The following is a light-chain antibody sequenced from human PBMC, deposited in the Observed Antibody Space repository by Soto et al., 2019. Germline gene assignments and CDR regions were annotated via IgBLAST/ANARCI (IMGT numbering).Light chain of an antibody. J-gene: IGLJ2*01. V-gene: IGLV4-60*03. Sequence: QSVLTQSSSASASLGSSVKLTCTLSSRHSSYSIAWHQQQPGKAPRYLMRLERSGSYNKGSGVPDRFSGSSSGAYRYLTISNLQSEDEADYYCETWDSSTHKVFGGGTKLTVL. CDR2: LERSGSY. CDR3: ETWDSSTHKV. CDR1: SRHSSYS.